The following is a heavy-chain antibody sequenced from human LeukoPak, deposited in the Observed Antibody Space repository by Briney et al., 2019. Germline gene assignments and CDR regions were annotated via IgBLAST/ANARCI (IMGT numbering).Heavy chain of an antibody. J-gene: IGHJ4*02. V-gene: IGHV3-7*01. CDR3: ARKTYSSGWRVPIDS. D-gene: IGHD6-19*01. CDR1: GFTFSSYW. CDR2: INQDGSEK. Sequence: PGGSLRLSCAASGFTFSSYWMSWVRQAPGKGLEWVANINQDGSEKHYVDSVKGRFTISRDNAKNTLYLQMISLRAEDTAVYYCARKTYSSGWRVPIDSWGRGTLVTVSS.